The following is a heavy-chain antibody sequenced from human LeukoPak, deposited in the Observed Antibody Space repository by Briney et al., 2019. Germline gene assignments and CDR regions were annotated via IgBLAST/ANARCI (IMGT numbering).Heavy chain of an antibody. CDR3: AKGLLRIAAAGSDY. D-gene: IGHD6-13*01. Sequence: GGSLRLSCAASGFTFSSYARSWVRQAPGKGLEWVSAISGSGGSTYYAASVKGRFTISRDNSKNTLYLQMNSLRAEDTAVYYCAKGLLRIAAAGSDYWGQGTLVTVSS. CDR1: GFTFSSYA. V-gene: IGHV3-23*01. CDR2: ISGSGGST. J-gene: IGHJ4*02.